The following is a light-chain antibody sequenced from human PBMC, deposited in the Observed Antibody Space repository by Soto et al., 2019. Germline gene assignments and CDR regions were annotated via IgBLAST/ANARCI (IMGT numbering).Light chain of an antibody. CDR1: SSDVGSYNV. V-gene: IGLV2-23*03. Sequence: QSALTQPASVSGSPGQSITISCTGTSSDVGSYNVVSWYQQHPGKAPKLMIYEGSKRPSGVSNRFSGSKSGNTASLTISGLQAEDEADYYCCSYVGSSTFWVFGGGTKLTVL. CDR3: CSYVGSSTFWV. CDR2: EGS. J-gene: IGLJ3*02.